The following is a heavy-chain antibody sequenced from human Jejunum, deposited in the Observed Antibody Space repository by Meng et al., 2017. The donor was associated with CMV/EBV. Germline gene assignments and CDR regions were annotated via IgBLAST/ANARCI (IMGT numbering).Heavy chain of an antibody. J-gene: IGHJ4*02. D-gene: IGHD3-3*01. CDR1: CFVVSDHY. Sequence: SCFVVSDHYMVGVRQSPRKGLEWVSTLYMGSAHYAASVEDRFFISRDNSKNMVFLQMNSLTTEDTAVYSCAREQIGAWIGYFDYWGQGIMVTVSS. V-gene: IGHV3-53*01. CDR2: LYMGSA. CDR3: AREQIGAWIGYFDY.